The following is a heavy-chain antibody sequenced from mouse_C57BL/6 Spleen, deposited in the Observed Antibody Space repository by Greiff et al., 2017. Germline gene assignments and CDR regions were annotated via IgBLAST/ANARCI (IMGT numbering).Heavy chain of an antibody. V-gene: IGHV1-55*01. D-gene: IGHD1-1*01. J-gene: IGHJ2*01. CDR2: IYPGSGST. CDR1: GYTFTSYW. CDR3: ARFPVYYGSSYGYFDY. Sequence: VQLQQPGAELVKPGASVKMSCKASGYTFTSYWITWVKQRPGQGLEWIGDIYPGSGSTNYNEKFKSKATLTVDTSSSTAYMQLSSLTSEDSAVYYCARFPVYYGSSYGYFDYWGQGTTLTVSS.